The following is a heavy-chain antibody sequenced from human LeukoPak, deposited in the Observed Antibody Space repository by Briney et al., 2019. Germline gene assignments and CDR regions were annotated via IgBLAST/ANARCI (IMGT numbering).Heavy chain of an antibody. CDR2: ISAYNGNT. Sequence: GASVKVSCKASGHTFTSYGISWVRQAPGQGLEWMGWISAYNGNTNYAQKLQGRVTMTTDTSTSTAYMELRSLRSDDTAVYYCARDGAAYSSSWIPFDYWGQGTLVTVSS. D-gene: IGHD6-13*01. CDR1: GHTFTSYG. CDR3: ARDGAAYSSSWIPFDY. J-gene: IGHJ4*02. V-gene: IGHV1-18*04.